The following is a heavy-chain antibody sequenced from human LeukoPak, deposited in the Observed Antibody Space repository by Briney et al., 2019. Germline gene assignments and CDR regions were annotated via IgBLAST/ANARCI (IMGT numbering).Heavy chain of an antibody. J-gene: IGHJ4*02. CDR1: GGSISSYY. V-gene: IGHV4-59*01. D-gene: IGHD7-27*01. CDR3: ATRKLGNDY. Sequence: SETLSLACTVSGGSISSYYWSWIRQPPGKGLEWIGYIYYSGSTNYNPSLKSRVTISADTSKNQFSLKLYSVTAADTAVYYCATRKLGNDYWGQGTLVTVSS. CDR2: IYYSGST.